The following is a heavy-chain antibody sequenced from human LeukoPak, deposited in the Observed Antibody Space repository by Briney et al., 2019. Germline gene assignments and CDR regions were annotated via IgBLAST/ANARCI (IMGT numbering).Heavy chain of an antibody. CDR2: IYTSGST. V-gene: IGHV4-4*07. CDR1: GDSISSYY. CDR3: ARGRYCGSSSCDDYYYYYMDV. J-gene: IGHJ6*03. D-gene: IGHD2-2*01. Sequence: SETLSLTCTVSGDSISSYYWSWIRQPAGKGLEWIWRIYTSGSTHYNPSLKSRVTMSVDTSTNQFSLKLSSVTAADTAVYYCARGRYCGSSSCDDYYYYYMDVWGKGTTVTVSS.